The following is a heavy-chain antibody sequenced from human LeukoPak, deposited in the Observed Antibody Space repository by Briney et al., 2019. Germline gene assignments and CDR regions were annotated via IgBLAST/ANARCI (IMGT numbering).Heavy chain of an antibody. CDR1: GFTVGSNY. V-gene: IGHV3-66*04. J-gene: IGHJ4*02. CDR2: IYSGGRT. CDR3: ARLSANSSPYFFAY. D-gene: IGHD3-22*01. Sequence: GGSLRLSCAASGFTVGSNYMSWVRQAPGKGMEWVSIIYSGGRTNYEDSGKGRLTISRDTSKNTLYLQMNSLRAEDTAVYYCARLSANSSPYFFAYWGQGALVTVSS.